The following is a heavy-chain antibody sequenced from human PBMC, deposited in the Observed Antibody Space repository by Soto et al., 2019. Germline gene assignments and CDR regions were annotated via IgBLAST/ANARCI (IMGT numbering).Heavy chain of an antibody. Sequence: GSLRLFCTASGFTFGDYALNWLRQVPWKGQEWVGLIRSKTHGGTTEYAASVRGRFTISRDDSQSIASLQMNDLNIEDTGVYYCSRSPRGRDYYFYGLDVWGQGTTVTVSS. CDR3: SRSPRGRDYYFYGLDV. CDR2: IRSKTHGGTT. V-gene: IGHV3-49*03. J-gene: IGHJ6*01. CDR1: GFTFGDYA.